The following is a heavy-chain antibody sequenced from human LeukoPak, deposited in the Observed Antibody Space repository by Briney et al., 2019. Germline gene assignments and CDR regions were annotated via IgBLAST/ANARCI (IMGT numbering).Heavy chain of an antibody. V-gene: IGHV3-53*01. Sequence: GGSLRLSCAASGFNVSSIYMSWVRQAPGMGLEWVSLISSGGTTYYADSVKGRFTISRHSSKNTLYLQMNSLKTEDTAVYYCTRAPYCGGDCHRNWGQGTLVTVSS. J-gene: IGHJ4*02. CDR3: TRAPYCGGDCHRN. CDR1: GFNVSSIY. D-gene: IGHD2-21*02. CDR2: ISSGGTT.